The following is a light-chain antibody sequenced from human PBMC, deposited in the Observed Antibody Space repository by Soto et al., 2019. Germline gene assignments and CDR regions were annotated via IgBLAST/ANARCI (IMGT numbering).Light chain of an antibody. J-gene: IGKJ3*01. Sequence: EIGLTQSPGTLSLSPGERATLSCRASQSVSSSYLAWYQQKPGQAPRLLIYHASSRATDIPDRFSGSGSGTDFTLTISRLEPEDFAVYYCQQYGSSPLTFGPGTKVDIK. CDR1: QSVSSSY. CDR3: QQYGSSPLT. CDR2: HAS. V-gene: IGKV3-20*01.